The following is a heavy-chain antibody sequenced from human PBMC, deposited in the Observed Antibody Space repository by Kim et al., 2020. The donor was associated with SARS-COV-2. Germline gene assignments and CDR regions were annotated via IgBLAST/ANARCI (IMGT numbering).Heavy chain of an antibody. D-gene: IGHD2-2*01. CDR2: INSDGSWT. J-gene: IGHJ4*02. CDR1: GFTFRTYW. V-gene: IGHV3-74*01. CDR3: TRGCLTTSCPSDY. Sequence: GGSLRLSCAGSGFTFRTYWMHWVRQAPGKGLVWVSNINSDGSWTNYADSVKGRFTISRDNAKNTLYLQMNSLRDEDTAIYYCTRGCLTTSCPSDYWGQGTLAT.